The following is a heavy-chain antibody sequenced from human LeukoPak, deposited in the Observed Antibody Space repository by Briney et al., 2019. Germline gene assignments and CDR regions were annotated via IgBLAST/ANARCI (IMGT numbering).Heavy chain of an antibody. D-gene: IGHD1-26*01. J-gene: IGHJ4*02. V-gene: IGHV3-21*01. CDR2: ISSSSSYI. CDR1: GFTFSSYR. CDR3: ARDATTENFDY. Sequence: KPGGSLRLSCAASGFTFSSYRMNWVLEAPGKGLEWVSSISSSSSYIYYADSVKGRFTISRDNAKNSLYLQMNSLRAEDTAVYYCARDATTENFDYWGQGTLVTVSA.